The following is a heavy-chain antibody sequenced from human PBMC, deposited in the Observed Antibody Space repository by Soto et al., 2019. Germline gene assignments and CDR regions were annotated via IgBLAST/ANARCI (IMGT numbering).Heavy chain of an antibody. CDR1: GGSFSGYY. CDR3: ARGRHGDPQTHFDY. CDR2: INHSGST. Sequence: PSETLSLTCAVYGGSFSGYYWSWIRQPPGKGLEWIGEINHSGSTNYNPSLKSRVTISVDTSKNQFSLKLSSVTAADTAVYYCARGRHGDPQTHFDYWGQGTLVTGSS. J-gene: IGHJ4*02. V-gene: IGHV4-34*01. D-gene: IGHD4-17*01.